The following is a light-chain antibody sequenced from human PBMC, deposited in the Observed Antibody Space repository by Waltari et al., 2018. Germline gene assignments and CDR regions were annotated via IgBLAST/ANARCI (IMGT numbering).Light chain of an antibody. CDR2: DAS. J-gene: IGKJ5*01. CDR3: QQRSNWPIT. V-gene: IGKV3-11*01. CDR1: QSVSSY. Sequence: EIVLTQSPATLSLSPGERAPFSCRASQSVSSYFAWYQHKPGQAPRLLIYDASNRATGIPARFSGSGSGTNFTLTISSLEPEDFAVYYCQQRSNWPITFGPGTRLEIK.